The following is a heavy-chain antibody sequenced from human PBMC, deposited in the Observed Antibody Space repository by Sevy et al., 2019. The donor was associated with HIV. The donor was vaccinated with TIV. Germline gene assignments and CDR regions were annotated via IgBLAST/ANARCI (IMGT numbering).Heavy chain of an antibody. CDR3: ARDPNWGYDFWSGYYEFDP. Sequence: GGSLILSCAASGFTFSSYAMHWVRQAPGKGLEWVAVISYDGSNKYYADSVKGRFTISRDNSKNTLYLQMNSLRAEDTAVYYCARDPNWGYDFWSGYYEFDPWGQGTLVTVSS. CDR2: ISYDGSNK. CDR1: GFTFSSYA. D-gene: IGHD3-3*01. V-gene: IGHV3-30*04. J-gene: IGHJ5*02.